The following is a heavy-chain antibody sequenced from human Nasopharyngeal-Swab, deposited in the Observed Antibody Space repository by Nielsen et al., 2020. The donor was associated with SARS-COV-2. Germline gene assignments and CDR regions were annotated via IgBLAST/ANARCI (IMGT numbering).Heavy chain of an antibody. CDR1: GFTFSRHW. V-gene: IGHV3-74*01. CDR3: ARGGGDFWSGYLYYFDY. Sequence: GGSLRLSCAASGFTFSRHWMHWVRQAPGKGLAWVSRINSDGSSTSYADSVKGRFTISRDNAKNTLYLQMNSLRAEDTAVYYCARGGGDFWSGYLYYFDYWGQGTLVTVSS. J-gene: IGHJ4*02. D-gene: IGHD3-3*01. CDR2: INSDGSST.